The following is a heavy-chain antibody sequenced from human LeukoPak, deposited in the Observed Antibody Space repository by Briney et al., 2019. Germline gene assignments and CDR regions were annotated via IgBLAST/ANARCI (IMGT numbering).Heavy chain of an antibody. CDR1: GYTFTSYY. D-gene: IGHD2-2*01. Sequence: ASVNVSCKASGYTFTSYYMHWVRQAPGQGLEWMGIIKPSGGSTSYAQKFQGRVTITRETSTSTVYMELNSLRSEDTAVYYCARGDCSSTSCYARDYYYYMDVWGKGTTVTVSS. CDR2: IKPSGGST. J-gene: IGHJ6*03. CDR3: ARGDCSSTSCYARDYYYYMDV. V-gene: IGHV1-46*01.